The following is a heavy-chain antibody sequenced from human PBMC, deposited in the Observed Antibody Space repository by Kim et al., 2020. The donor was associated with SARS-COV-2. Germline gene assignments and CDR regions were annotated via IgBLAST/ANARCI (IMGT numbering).Heavy chain of an antibody. J-gene: IGHJ4*02. Sequence: GGGTYTADSLKGRFTISRENSKNTLYLQMNSLRAEDTAVYYCLAYYYFDYWGQGTLVTVSS. D-gene: IGHD1-26*01. V-gene: IGHV3-53*01. CDR3: LAYYYFDY. CDR2: GGGT.